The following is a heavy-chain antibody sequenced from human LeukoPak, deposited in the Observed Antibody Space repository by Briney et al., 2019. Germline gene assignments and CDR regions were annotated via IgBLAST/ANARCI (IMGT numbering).Heavy chain of an antibody. CDR1: GFTFSSYW. CDR2: IKQDGSEK. CDR3: ARAEWELVAVCLGY. J-gene: IGHJ4*02. V-gene: IGHV3-7*01. D-gene: IGHD1-26*01. Sequence: QTGGSLRLSCAASGFTFSSYWMSWVRQAPGKGLEWVANIKQDGSEKYYVDSVKGRFTISRDNAKNSLYLQMNSLRAEDTAVYYCARAEWELVAVCLGYWGQGTLVTVSS.